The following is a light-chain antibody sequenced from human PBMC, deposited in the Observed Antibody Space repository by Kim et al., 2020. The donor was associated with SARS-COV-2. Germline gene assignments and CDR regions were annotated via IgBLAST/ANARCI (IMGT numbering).Light chain of an antibody. CDR2: RKN. V-gene: IGLV10-54*04. CDR1: SDKVGYEG. J-gene: IGLJ3*02. Sequence: QTDTPTCTGISDKVGYEGAAWLQQRQGQPPKLLSYRKNNRPSGISERFSASRSGNIASLTIAGLQPEDEADYYCSAWDSSLSAWVFGGGTKLTVL. CDR3: SAWDSSLSAWV.